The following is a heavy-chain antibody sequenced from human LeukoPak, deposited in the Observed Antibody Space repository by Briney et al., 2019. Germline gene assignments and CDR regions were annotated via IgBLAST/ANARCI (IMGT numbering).Heavy chain of an antibody. CDR1: GFIFSRDW. D-gene: IGHD3-22*01. Sequence: TGGSLRLSCATSGFIFSRDWMTWVRQAPGKGPEWVANIKGDGSKKNLVDSVKGRFTISRDNAKNSLYLEMSSLRAEDTAVYYCARDSNPGDSSGYYDAFDIWGQGTKVTVSS. CDR3: ARDSNPGDSSGYYDAFDI. J-gene: IGHJ3*02. CDR2: IKGDGSKK. V-gene: IGHV3-7*03.